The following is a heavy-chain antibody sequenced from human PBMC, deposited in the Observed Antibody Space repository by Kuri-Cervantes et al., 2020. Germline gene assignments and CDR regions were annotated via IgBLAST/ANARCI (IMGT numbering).Heavy chain of an antibody. CDR1: GYTFNSYH. J-gene: IGHJ3*02. D-gene: IGHD2-21*02. V-gene: IGHV1-46*02. CDR3: ARDPCGGDCYSGDAFDI. CDR2: INPSGGST. Sequence: ASVKVSCKASGYTFNSYHIHWVRQAPGQGLEWLGIINPSGGSTSYAQKFQGRVTMTRDTSTSTFYMEVSSLRSEDTAVYYCARDPCGGDCYSGDAFDIWGQGTMVTVSS.